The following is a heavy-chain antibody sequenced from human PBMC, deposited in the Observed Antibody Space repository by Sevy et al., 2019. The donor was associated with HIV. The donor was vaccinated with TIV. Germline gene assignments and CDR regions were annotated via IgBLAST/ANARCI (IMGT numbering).Heavy chain of an antibody. CDR1: GFTFSSYS. D-gene: IGHD3-22*01. J-gene: IGHJ6*02. V-gene: IGHV3-48*02. CDR3: AREAAWYDSSGYYYGMDV. Sequence: GGSLRLSCAASGFTFSSYSMNWVRQAPGKGLEWVSYISSSSTIYYADSVKGRFTISRDNAKNSLYRQMNSLRDEDTAVYYCAREAAWYDSSGYYYGMDVWGQGTTVTVSS. CDR2: ISSSSTI.